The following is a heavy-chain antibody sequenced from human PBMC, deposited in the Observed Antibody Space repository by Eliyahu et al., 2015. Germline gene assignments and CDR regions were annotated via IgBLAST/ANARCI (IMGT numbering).Heavy chain of an antibody. CDR2: IGYGGAYT. J-gene: IGHJ4*02. D-gene: IGHD6-13*01. CDR3: AKGTPSSWATFDY. CDR1: RFTFNNYA. Sequence: EVQLLESGGDLVQPGGSLRLSCVPSRFTFNNYAMTWVRQAPGKGLEWVSTIGYGGAYTYYADSVKGRFTISRDNSKNTVSLQMNNLRAEDTAVYYCAKGTPSSWATFDYWGQGALVTVSS. V-gene: IGHV3-23*01.